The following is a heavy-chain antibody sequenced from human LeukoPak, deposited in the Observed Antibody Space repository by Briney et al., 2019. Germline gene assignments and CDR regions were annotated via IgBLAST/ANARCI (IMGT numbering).Heavy chain of an antibody. Sequence: SGGSLRLSCAASGFTFNNYIMNWVRQAPGKGLEWVSVIYSGGSTYYADSVKGRFSISRDNSKNTLYLQMNSLRDEDTVVYYCARGGLRQQLVRGDHFDDWGQGTLATVSS. CDR1: GFTFNNYI. CDR2: IYSGGST. CDR3: ARGGLRQQLVRGDHFDD. J-gene: IGHJ4*02. V-gene: IGHV3-66*01. D-gene: IGHD6-13*01.